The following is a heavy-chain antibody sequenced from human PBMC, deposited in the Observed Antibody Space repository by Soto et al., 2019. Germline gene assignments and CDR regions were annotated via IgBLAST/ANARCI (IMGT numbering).Heavy chain of an antibody. CDR2: ISGSGDSA. CDR1: GFTFSRYA. Sequence: GGSLRLSCASSGFTFSRYAMSWVRQAPGKGLEWLSGISGSGDSAHYADSVKGRFAISRDNAQNTLYLQMNSLRAEDTAIYYCAKDPLWYSSSWYPNWFGPWGQGTLVTVSS. D-gene: IGHD6-13*01. CDR3: AKDPLWYSSSWYPNWFGP. J-gene: IGHJ5*02. V-gene: IGHV3-23*01.